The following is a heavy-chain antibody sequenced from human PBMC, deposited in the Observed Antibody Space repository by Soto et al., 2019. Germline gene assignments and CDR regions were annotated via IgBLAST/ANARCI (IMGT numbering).Heavy chain of an antibody. J-gene: IGHJ6*02. CDR3: ARHWELIEGSYGMDV. CDR1: GYSVSSNSAA. D-gene: IGHD1-26*01. Sequence: QTLSLTCAISGYSVSSNSAAWNWISQSPSRGLEWLGRTYYRSKWYNDYAVSVKSRITINPDTSKNQFSLQLNSVTTEDTAVYYCARHWELIEGSYGMDVWGQGTTVTVSS. CDR2: TYYRSKWYN. V-gene: IGHV6-1*01.